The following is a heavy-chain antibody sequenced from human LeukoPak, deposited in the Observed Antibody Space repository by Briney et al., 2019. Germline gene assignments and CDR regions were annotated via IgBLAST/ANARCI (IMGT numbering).Heavy chain of an antibody. CDR2: IKYYGSLN. D-gene: IGHD3-22*01. V-gene: IGHV3-7*01. J-gene: IGHJ4*02. CDR1: GFSFSSYW. CDR3: ASSHDSSGND. Sequence: GGSLRLSCAASGFSFSSYWMAWVRQAPGKGLEWVANIKYYGSLNFYGGSVKGRFTISRDNTKNSLYLEMNSLRVDDTALYFCASSHDSSGNDWGQGTMVTVSS.